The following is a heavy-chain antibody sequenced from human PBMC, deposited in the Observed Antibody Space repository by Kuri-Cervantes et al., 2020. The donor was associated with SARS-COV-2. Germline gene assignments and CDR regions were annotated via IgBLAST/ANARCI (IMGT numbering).Heavy chain of an antibody. Sequence: ETLSLTCAASGFTFSGHWIHWVRQAPGKGLVWVSRINPDGSYTNNADSVKGRFTLSRDNAKNMLFLQMNSLRTEDTAVYYCVRDGDHWNFDYWGQGTLVTVSS. CDR1: GFTFSGHW. J-gene: IGHJ4*02. CDR3: VRDGDHWNFDY. D-gene: IGHD1-1*01. CDR2: INPDGSYT. V-gene: IGHV3-74*01.